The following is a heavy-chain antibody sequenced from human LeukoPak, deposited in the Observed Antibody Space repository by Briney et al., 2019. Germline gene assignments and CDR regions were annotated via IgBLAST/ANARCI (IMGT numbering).Heavy chain of an antibody. CDR1: GFTFSRYW. CDR2: INSDGSAT. J-gene: IGHJ5*02. Sequence: RGSLRLSCAASGFTFSRYWMHWVRQAPGKGLVWVSRINSDGSATTYADFVKGRFTISRDNAKNTLYLQMNSLRVDDTAMYYCERDYGAWGQGTLVTVSP. V-gene: IGHV3-74*03. CDR3: ERDYGA. D-gene: IGHD4/OR15-4a*01.